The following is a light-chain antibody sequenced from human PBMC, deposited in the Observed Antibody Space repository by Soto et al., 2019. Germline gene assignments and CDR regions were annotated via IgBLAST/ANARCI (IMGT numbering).Light chain of an antibody. V-gene: IGLV2-23*02. CDR1: SSDIGSYTL. CDR3: CSYAGSFTYV. J-gene: IGLJ1*01. CDR2: EVS. Sequence: QSALTQPASVSGSPGQSITISCTGTSSDIGSYTLVSWYQQHPGKAPKLLIYEVSKRPSGASSRFSGSRSGNTASLTIYGLQAEDEADYFCCSYAGSFTYVFGTGTKVTVL.